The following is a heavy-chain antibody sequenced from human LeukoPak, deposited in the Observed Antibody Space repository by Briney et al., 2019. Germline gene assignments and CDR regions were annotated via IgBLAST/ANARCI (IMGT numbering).Heavy chain of an antibody. J-gene: IGHJ4*02. CDR1: GGSISSYY. CDR2: IYNSGRT. Sequence: SETLSLTCTVSGGSISSYYWNWIRQPPGKGLEWIGYIYNSGRTNYNPSLKSRVTISVDTSKNQFSLRLGSVTAADTAVYYCARPDGSGSYRYWGQGTLVTVSS. D-gene: IGHD3-10*01. V-gene: IGHV4-59*12. CDR3: ARPDGSGSYRY.